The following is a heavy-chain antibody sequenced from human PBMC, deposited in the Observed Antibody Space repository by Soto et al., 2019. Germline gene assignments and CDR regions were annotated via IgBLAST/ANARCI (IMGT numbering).Heavy chain of an antibody. V-gene: IGHV5-51*01. J-gene: IGHJ5*02. CDR3: ARLEYSGGSGNWFDP. Sequence: GESLKISCKGSGYSFTSYWIGWVRQMPGKGLEWMGIIYPGDSDTRYSPSFQGQVTISADKSISTAYLQWSSLKASDTAVYYCARLEYSGGSGNWFDPWGQGTLVTVSS. D-gene: IGHD2-15*01. CDR2: IYPGDSDT. CDR1: GYSFTSYW.